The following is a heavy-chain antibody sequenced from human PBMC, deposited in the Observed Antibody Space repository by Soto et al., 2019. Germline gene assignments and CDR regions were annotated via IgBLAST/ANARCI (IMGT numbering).Heavy chain of an antibody. CDR1: GYSFTTHG. CDR3: ARDPPFSGILRGTPLMDV. V-gene: IGHV1-18*04. J-gene: IGHJ6*01. Sequence: ASVKVSCKASGYSFTTHGISWVRRAPGHGLEWMGWISAYNGDTHYVQRFQGRLTMTTDTSTSTAYMELRSLTSDDTAVYYCARDPPFSGILRGTPLMDVWGQGTTVSVSS. D-gene: IGHD4-17*01. CDR2: ISAYNGDT.